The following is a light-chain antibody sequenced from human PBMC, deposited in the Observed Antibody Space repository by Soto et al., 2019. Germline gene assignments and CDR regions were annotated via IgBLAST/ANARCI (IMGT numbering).Light chain of an antibody. CDR3: SSYTSSSTLV. CDR2: EVN. J-gene: IGLJ2*01. Sequence: QSVLSQPPSASGSPGQSVTISCTGTSSDVGGYNYVSWYQHHPGKAPKLMIYEVNKRPSGVPDRFSGSKSGNTASLTVSGLQAEDEADYYCSSYTSSSTLVFGGGTKLTVL. V-gene: IGLV2-8*01. CDR1: SSDVGGYNY.